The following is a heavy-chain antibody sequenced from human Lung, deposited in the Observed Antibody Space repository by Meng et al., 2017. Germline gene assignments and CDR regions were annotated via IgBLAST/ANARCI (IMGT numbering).Heavy chain of an antibody. V-gene: IGHV4-34*01. CDR1: GGFFSDYY. CDR2: INHSGST. CDR3: ARGPTTMAHDFDY. J-gene: IGHJ4*02. D-gene: IGHD4-11*01. Sequence: QVKISQWGAGLLKPSETLSLTCVVSGGFFSDYYWSWIRQPPGKGLEWIGEINHSGSTNYNPSLESRATISVDTSQNNLSLKLSSVTAADSAVYYCARGPTTMAHDFDYWGQGTLVTVSS.